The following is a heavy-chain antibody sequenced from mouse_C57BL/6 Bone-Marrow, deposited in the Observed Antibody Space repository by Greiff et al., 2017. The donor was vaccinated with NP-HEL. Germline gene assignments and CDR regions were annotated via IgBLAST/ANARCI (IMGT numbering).Heavy chain of an antibody. V-gene: IGHV1-64*01. J-gene: IGHJ2*01. CDR1: GYTFTSYW. CDR3: ARMKGNIYGSSDY. D-gene: IGHD1-1*01. CDR2: IHPNSGST. Sequence: VQLKQPGAELVKPGASVKLSCKASGYTFTSYWMHWVKQRPGQGLEWIGMIHPNSGSTNYNEKFKSKATLTVDKSSSTAYMQLSSLTSEDSAVYYCARMKGNIYGSSDYWGQGTTLTVSS.